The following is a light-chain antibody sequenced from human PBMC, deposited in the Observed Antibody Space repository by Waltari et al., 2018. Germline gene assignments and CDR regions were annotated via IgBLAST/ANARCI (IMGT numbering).Light chain of an antibody. CDR3: QHYVRLPVT. CDR1: QSVGRT. Sequence: EIVLTQSPGTLSLSPAERATLSCWTSQSVGRTLAWYQQKPGQPPRLLIYGASIRATGIPDRFSGSGSGTDFSLTISRLEPEDFAVYYCQHYVRLPVTFGQGTKVEIK. CDR2: GAS. V-gene: IGKV3-20*01. J-gene: IGKJ1*01.